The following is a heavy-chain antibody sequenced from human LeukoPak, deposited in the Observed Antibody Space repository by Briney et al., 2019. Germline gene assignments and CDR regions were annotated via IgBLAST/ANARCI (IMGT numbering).Heavy chain of an antibody. CDR2: IKLDGSEK. CDR3: ARDQYDTWSRRGNFDS. CDR1: GFTFGKYW. V-gene: IGHV3-7*03. J-gene: IGHJ4*02. D-gene: IGHD3-3*01. Sequence: GGSLRLSCVASGFTFGKYWMSWVRQAPGKGLEWVANIKLDGSEKNYVDSVKGRFTISRGNTKNSLYLQMNSLRAEDTAVFYCARDQYDTWSRRGNFDSWGQGTLVIVSS.